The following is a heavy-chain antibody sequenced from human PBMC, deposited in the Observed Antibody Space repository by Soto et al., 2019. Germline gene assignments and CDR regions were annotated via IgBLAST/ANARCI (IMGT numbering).Heavy chain of an antibody. J-gene: IGHJ3*02. V-gene: IGHV4-31*03. Sequence: SETLSLTCTVSGDSISSGGYYWSWIRQHPGKGLEWIGYIYYSGSTYYNPSLKSRVTISVDTSKNQFSLKLGSVTAADTAVYYCARHLRISAFDIWGQGTMVTVSS. CDR3: ARHLRISAFDI. CDR2: IYYSGST. CDR1: GDSISSGGYY.